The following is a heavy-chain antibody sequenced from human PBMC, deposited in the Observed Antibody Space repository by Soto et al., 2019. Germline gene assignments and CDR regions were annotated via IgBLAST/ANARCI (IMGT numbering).Heavy chain of an antibody. V-gene: IGHV1-2*04. Sequence: ASVKVSCEASGYTFTGYYMHWVRQAPGQGLEWMGWINPNSGGTNYAQKFQGWVTMTRDTSISTAYMELSRLRSDDTAVYYCARASIAVAGTGAFDIWGQGTMVTVSS. J-gene: IGHJ3*02. CDR3: ARASIAVAGTGAFDI. CDR1: GYTFTGYY. CDR2: INPNSGGT. D-gene: IGHD6-19*01.